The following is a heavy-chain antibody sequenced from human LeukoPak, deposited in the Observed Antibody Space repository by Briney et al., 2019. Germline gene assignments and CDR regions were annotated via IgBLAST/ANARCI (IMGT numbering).Heavy chain of an antibody. CDR2: MNPNSGVT. V-gene: IGHV1-8*01. Sequence: GASVKVSCRASGYTFTSYDIHWGRQATGQGLEWRGWMNPNSGVTDFAPKFQGRVTMTRNTSIRPAYMDLSSLTSEDTAVYYCARVDPLEIWLLLDCWGQGTLVTVSS. J-gene: IGHJ4*02. CDR1: GYTFTSYD. D-gene: IGHD3-10*01. CDR3: ARVDPLEIWLLLDC.